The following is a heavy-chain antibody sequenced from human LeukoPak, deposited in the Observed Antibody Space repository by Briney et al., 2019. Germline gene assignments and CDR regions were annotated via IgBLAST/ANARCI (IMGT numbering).Heavy chain of an antibody. Sequence: TSETLSLTCAVYGGSFSGYYWSWNRQPPGKGLEWIGEINHSGSTNYNPSLKSRVTISVDTSKNQFSLKLSSVTAADTAVYYCARVEYYYDSSGYQDAFDIWGQGTMVTVSS. V-gene: IGHV4-34*01. CDR1: GGSFSGYY. CDR3: ARVEYYYDSSGYQDAFDI. D-gene: IGHD3-22*01. CDR2: INHSGST. J-gene: IGHJ3*02.